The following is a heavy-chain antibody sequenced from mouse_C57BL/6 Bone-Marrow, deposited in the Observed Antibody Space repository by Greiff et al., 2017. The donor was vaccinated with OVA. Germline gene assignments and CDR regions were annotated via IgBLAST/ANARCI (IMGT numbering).Heavy chain of an antibody. CDR2: IDPSDSYT. CDR1: GYTFTSYW. J-gene: IGHJ4*01. V-gene: IGHV1-69*01. CDR3: AGEGETAQALYAMDY. D-gene: IGHD3-2*02. Sequence: VQLQQPGAELVMPGASVKLSCKASGYTFTSYWMHWVKQRPGQGLEWIGEIDPSDSYTNYNQKFKGKSTLTVDKSSSTAYMQLSSLTSEDSAVYYCAGEGETAQALYAMDYWGQGTSVTVSS.